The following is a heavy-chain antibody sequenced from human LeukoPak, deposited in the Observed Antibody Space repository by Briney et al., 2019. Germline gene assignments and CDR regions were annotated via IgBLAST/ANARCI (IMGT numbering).Heavy chain of an antibody. CDR3: ARDRATGYFDY. D-gene: IGHD5-12*01. CDR2: IWNDGSNQ. J-gene: IGHJ4*02. V-gene: IGHV3-33*01. CDR1: GFTFSNFG. Sequence: GGSLRLSCAASGFTFSNFGMHWVRQAPGKGLQWVALIWNDGSNQYYADSVKGRFTISRDSSKNTLYLQMNSLRAEDTAIYYCARDRATGYFDYWGQGTLVTVSS.